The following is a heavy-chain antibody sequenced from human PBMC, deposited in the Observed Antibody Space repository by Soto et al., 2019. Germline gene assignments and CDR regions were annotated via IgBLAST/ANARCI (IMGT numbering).Heavy chain of an antibody. CDR3: ARLERRWFGEPPEKVDY. D-gene: IGHD3-10*01. CDR2: INHSGST. CDR1: GGSFSGYY. V-gene: IGHV4-34*01. Sequence: SETLSLTCAVYGGSFSGYYWSWIRQPPGKGLEWIGEINHSGSTNYNPSLKSRVTISVDTSKNQFSLKLSSVTAADTAVYYCARLERRWFGEPPEKVDYWGQGTLVTVSS. J-gene: IGHJ4*02.